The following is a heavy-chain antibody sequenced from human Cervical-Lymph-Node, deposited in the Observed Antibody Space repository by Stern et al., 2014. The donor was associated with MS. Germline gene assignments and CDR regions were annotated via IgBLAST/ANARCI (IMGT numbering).Heavy chain of an antibody. D-gene: IGHD6-6*01. Sequence: QVQLVESGAEVKKPGSSVKVSCKASGGTFNSYVISWVRQAPGHGLGWMGGFVPLFSTTHYAQKLQGRVTITADESRSTTYMELTSLRSDDTAVYYCARGGIGSSRLYYHFYGMDVWGQGTTVTVSS. J-gene: IGHJ6*02. CDR3: ARGGIGSSRLYYHFYGMDV. CDR1: GGTFNSYV. CDR2: FVPLFSTT. V-gene: IGHV1-69*01.